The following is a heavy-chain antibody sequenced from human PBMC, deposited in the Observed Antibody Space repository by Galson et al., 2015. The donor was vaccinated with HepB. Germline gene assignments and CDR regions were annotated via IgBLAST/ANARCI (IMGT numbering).Heavy chain of an antibody. Sequence: SVKVSCKASGYTFTSYAMHWVRQAPGQRLEWMGWINAGNGSTSYAQKFQGRATMTRDTSTSTVYMELSSLRSEDTAVYYCARDYRRGYSFCYWGQGTLVTVSS. J-gene: IGHJ4*02. D-gene: IGHD5-18*01. CDR1: GYTFTSYA. CDR3: ARDYRRGYSFCY. CDR2: INAGNGST. V-gene: IGHV1-3*01.